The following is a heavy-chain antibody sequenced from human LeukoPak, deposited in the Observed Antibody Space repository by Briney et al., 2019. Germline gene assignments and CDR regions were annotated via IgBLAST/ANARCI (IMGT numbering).Heavy chain of an antibody. CDR2: IYYSGST. CDR1: GGSISSSTSGWGWY. CDR3: AREGGIAVADR. J-gene: IGHJ5*02. Sequence: SETLSLTCTVSGGSISSSTSGWGWYWGWIRQPPGKGLEWIGYIYYSGSTNYNPSLKSRVTISVDTSKNQFSLKLSSVTAADTAVYYCAREGGIAVADRWGQGTLVTVSS. V-gene: IGHV4-61*05. D-gene: IGHD6-19*01.